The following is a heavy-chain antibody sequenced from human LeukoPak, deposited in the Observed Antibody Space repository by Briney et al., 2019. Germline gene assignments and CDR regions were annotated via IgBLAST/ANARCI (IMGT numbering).Heavy chain of an antibody. Sequence: SETLSLTCAVYGGSFSGYYWSWIRQPPGKGLEWIGEINHSGSTNYNPSLKSRVTISVETSKNQFSLQLSSLTAAETAVYYCGRLYTWFDPWGQGTLVTVSS. CDR3: GRLYTWFDP. V-gene: IGHV4-34*01. CDR1: GGSFSGYY. CDR2: INHSGST. J-gene: IGHJ5*02.